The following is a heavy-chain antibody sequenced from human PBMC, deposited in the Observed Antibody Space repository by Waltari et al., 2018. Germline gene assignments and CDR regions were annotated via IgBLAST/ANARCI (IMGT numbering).Heavy chain of an antibody. Sequence: QVQLQQWCAGLLKPSETLSLTCAVYGGSFSGYYWSWIRQPPGKGLEGIGEINHSGSTNYNPSLKSRVTISVDTSKNQFSLKLSSVTAADTAVYYCASRSPYYYDSSGYPFDYWGQGTLVTVSS. D-gene: IGHD3-22*01. CDR3: ASRSPYYYDSSGYPFDY. CDR2: INHSGST. J-gene: IGHJ4*02. V-gene: IGHV4-34*01. CDR1: GGSFSGYY.